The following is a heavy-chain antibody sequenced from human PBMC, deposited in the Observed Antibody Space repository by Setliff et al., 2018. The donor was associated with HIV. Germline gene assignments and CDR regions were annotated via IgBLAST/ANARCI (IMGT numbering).Heavy chain of an antibody. D-gene: IGHD3-16*01. J-gene: IGHJ4*02. V-gene: IGHV3-30*07. CDR2: ISYDGSRT. Sequence: PGGSLRLSCVASGFTFSNFAMYWVRQAPGKGLEWVSVISYDGSRTYYVDSVKGRFTISRDNAKNSLYLQMNSLRAEDTAVYYCARDRAYASFDYWGQGALVTVSS. CDR3: ARDRAYASFDY. CDR1: GFTFSNFA.